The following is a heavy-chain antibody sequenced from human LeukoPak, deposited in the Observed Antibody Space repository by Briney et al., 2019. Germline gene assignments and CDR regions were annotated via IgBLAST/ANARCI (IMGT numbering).Heavy chain of an antibody. CDR2: ISAYNGNT. CDR3: ARGGYYDSSGLGIDY. J-gene: IGHJ4*02. V-gene: IGHV1-18*01. Sequence: ASVKVSCKASGYTFTSYGISWVRQAPGQGLEWMGWISAYNGNTNYAQKLQGRVTMATDTSTSTAYMELRSLRSDDTAVYYCARGGYYDSSGLGIDYWGQGTLVTVSS. D-gene: IGHD3-22*01. CDR1: GYTFTSYG.